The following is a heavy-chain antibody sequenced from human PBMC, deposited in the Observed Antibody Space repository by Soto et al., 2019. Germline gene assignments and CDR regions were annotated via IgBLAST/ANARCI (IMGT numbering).Heavy chain of an antibody. CDR1: GYSFTSYW. CDR3: ARSTHCTNGVCLGYGMDV. J-gene: IGHJ6*02. V-gene: IGHV5-10-1*01. Sequence: PGESLKISCKGSGYSFTSYWISWVRQMPGKGLEWMGRIDPSDSYTNYSPSFQGHVTISADKSISTAYLQWSSLKASDTAMYYCARSTHCTNGVCLGYGMDVWGQGTTVTVSS. D-gene: IGHD2-8*01. CDR2: IDPSDSYT.